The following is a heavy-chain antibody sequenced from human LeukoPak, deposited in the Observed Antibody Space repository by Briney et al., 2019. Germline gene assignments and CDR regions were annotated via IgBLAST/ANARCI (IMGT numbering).Heavy chain of an antibody. D-gene: IGHD3-3*01. Sequence: PGGSLRLSCAASGFTFSSYEMNWVRQAPGKGLEWVSYISSSGSTIYYADSVKGRFTISRDNAKNSLYLQMNSLRAEDTAVYYCARDLRDDFWSGYHEWFDPWGQGTLVTVSS. V-gene: IGHV3-48*03. CDR1: GFTFSSYE. CDR2: ISSSGSTI. CDR3: ARDLRDDFWSGYHEWFDP. J-gene: IGHJ5*02.